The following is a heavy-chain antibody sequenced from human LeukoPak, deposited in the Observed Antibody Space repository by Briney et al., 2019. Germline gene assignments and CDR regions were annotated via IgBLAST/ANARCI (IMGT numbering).Heavy chain of an antibody. D-gene: IGHD4-17*01. J-gene: IGHJ4*02. CDR2: IYYSGST. Sequence: SETLSLTCTVSGDSIRSYYWSWIRQPPGKGLEWIGYIYYSGSTNYNPSLKRRVTISVDTSKNQFSLQLSSVTAADTAVYYCARHQYGDYEPLKIDYWGQGTLVTVSS. V-gene: IGHV4-59*08. CDR1: GDSIRSYY. CDR3: ARHQYGDYEPLKIDY.